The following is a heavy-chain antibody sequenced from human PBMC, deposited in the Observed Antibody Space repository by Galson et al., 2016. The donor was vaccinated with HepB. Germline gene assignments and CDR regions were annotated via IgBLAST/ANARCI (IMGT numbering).Heavy chain of an antibody. CDR2: ISGSGRIT. Sequence: SLRLSCAASGFTFSSYAMLWVRQTPGKGLEWVSSISGSGRITYYADSGRGRFTISGDNSKSTLYLRMNSLRAEDTAVYYCATDNLAYCGADCYSWGQGTRVTVSS. V-gene: IGHV3-23*01. J-gene: IGHJ5*02. CDR1: GFTFSSYA. D-gene: IGHD2-21*02. CDR3: ATDNLAYCGADCYS.